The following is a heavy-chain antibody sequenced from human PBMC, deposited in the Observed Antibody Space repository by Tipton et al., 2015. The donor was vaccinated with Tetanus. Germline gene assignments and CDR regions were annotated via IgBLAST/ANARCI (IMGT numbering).Heavy chain of an antibody. Sequence: LSLTCTVSGGSISTGGYSWNWIRQHPGKGLEWIGYIYDSGNTLYNPSLKSRATMSIDASKTHFSLKLTSVTAADTAVYYCARNHPPRGYPYGGFHSWGQGTLVTVSS. CDR1: GGSISTGGYS. D-gene: IGHD5-12*01. V-gene: IGHV4-31*03. CDR2: IYDSGNT. CDR3: ARNHPPRGYPYGGFHS. J-gene: IGHJ4*02.